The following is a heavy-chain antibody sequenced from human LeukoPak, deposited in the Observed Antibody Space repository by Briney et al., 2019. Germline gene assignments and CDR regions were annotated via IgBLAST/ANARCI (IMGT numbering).Heavy chain of an antibody. Sequence: SETLSLTCTVSGGSISSYYWSWIRQPPGKGLEWIGYIYYRGSTNYNPSLKSRVTISVDTSKNQFSLKLSSVTAADAAVYYCARDMRSTDAFDIWGQGTRVTVSS. CDR1: GGSISSYY. J-gene: IGHJ3*02. D-gene: IGHD3-16*01. V-gene: IGHV4-59*12. CDR3: ARDMRSTDAFDI. CDR2: IYYRGST.